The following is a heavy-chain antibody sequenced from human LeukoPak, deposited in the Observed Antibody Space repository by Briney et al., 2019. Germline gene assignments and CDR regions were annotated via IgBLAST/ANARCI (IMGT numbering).Heavy chain of an antibody. D-gene: IGHD2-2*01. J-gene: IGHJ6*02. V-gene: IGHV4-34*01. CDR3: ARGDADYYYYYGMDV. CDR2: INHSGST. Sequence: TSETLSLTCAVYGGSFSGYYWSWIRQPPGKGLEWIGEINHSGSTNYNPPLKSRVTISVDTSKNQFSLKLSSVTAADTAVYYCARGDADYYYYYGMDVWGQGTTVTVSS. CDR1: GGSFSGYY.